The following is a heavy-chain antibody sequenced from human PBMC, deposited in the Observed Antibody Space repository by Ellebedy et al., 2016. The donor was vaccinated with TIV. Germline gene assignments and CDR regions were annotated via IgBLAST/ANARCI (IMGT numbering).Heavy chain of an antibody. V-gene: IGHV1-18*01. D-gene: IGHD6-6*01. J-gene: IGHJ6*03. Sequence: ASVKVSXKASGYTFTSYGISWVRQAPGQGLEWMGWISAYNGNTNYAQKLQGRVTMTTDTSTSTAYMELRSLRSDDTAVYYCARGTAARYYYYYMDVWGKGTTVTVSS. CDR1: GYTFTSYG. CDR3: ARGTAARYYYYYMDV. CDR2: ISAYNGNT.